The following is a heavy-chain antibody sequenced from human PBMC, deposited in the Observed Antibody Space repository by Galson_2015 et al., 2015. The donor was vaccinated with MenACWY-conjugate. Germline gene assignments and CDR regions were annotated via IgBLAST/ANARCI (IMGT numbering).Heavy chain of an antibody. CDR3: ARDLGYQLLYY. CDR1: GYTFTDYA. D-gene: IGHD2-2*01. J-gene: IGHJ4*02. Sequence: SCKASGYTFTDYAIFWLRQAPGPRLEWMGWIRGGDGGTKYSQNFQGRVTITRDTSATTAYMELSGLRSEDTAVYYCARDLGYQLLYYWGQGALVTVSS. V-gene: IGHV1-3*01. CDR2: IRGGDGGT.